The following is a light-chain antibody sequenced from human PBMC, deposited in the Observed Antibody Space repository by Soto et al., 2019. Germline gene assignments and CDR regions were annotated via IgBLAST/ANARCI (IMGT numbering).Light chain of an antibody. CDR1: QGIRND. CDR2: AAS. Sequence: AIHMTQSPSSLSASVGYTFTITCRASQGIRNDLGWYQQTPVKAPKLLIYAASSLQSGVPSRFRGSGSDTDFTLTISSLQPADFAVYHGQQRSTWPPITFGQGTRLEIK. J-gene: IGKJ5*01. V-gene: IGKV1-6*01. CDR3: QQRSTWPPIT.